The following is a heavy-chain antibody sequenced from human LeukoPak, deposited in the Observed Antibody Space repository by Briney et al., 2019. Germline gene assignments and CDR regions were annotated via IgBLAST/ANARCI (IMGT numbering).Heavy chain of an antibody. D-gene: IGHD6-13*01. J-gene: IGHJ4*02. V-gene: IGHV3-23*01. CDR3: AKAKYTSGWYY. Sequence: SGGSLRLSCAASGFTFSAYAIIWVRQAPGKGLEWISTISADGVSPYYADSVKGRFTISRDNSQNTIYLQMNSLRAEDTAVYYCAKAKYTSGWYYWGQGTLVTVSS. CDR1: GFTFSAYA. CDR2: ISADGVSP.